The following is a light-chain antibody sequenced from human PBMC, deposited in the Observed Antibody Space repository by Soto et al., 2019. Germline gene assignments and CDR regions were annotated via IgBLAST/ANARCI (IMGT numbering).Light chain of an antibody. V-gene: IGKV3-20*01. CDR3: HQYGSLPHT. J-gene: IGKJ2*01. Sequence: EIVLTQSPGTLSLSPGERATLSCRASPSVSGNQLAWYQQKPGQGPRLLIYAASSRATDIPDRFSGSASGTDFTFIISRLEPGDFGMSYCHQYGSLPHTFGQGTKVESK. CDR1: PSVSGNQ. CDR2: AAS.